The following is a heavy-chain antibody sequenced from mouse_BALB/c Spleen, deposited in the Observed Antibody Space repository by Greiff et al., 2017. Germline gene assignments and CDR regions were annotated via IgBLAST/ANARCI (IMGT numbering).Heavy chain of an antibody. CDR1: GYTFTDYA. CDR3: ARSRGNYYFDY. CDR2: ISTYYGDA. V-gene: IGHV1S137*01. Sequence: QVQLKQSGAELVRPGVSVKISCKGSGYTFTDYAMHWVKQSHAKSLEWIGVISTYYGDASYNQKFKGKATMTVDKSSSTAYMELARLTSEDSAIYYCARSRGNYYFDYWGQGTTLTVSS. J-gene: IGHJ2*01. D-gene: IGHD2-1*01.